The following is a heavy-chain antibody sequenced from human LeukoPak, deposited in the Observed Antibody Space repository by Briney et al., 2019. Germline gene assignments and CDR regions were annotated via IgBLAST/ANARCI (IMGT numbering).Heavy chain of an antibody. CDR1: GYTFTSYD. CDR2: MNPNSGNT. J-gene: IGHJ4*02. V-gene: IGHV1-8*01. Sequence: VASVMVSCKASGYTFTSYDINWVRQATGQGLEWMGWMNPNSGNTGYAQKFQGRVTMTRNTSISTAYMELSSLRSEDTAVYFCARGGYSSGWYVSDYWGQGTLVIVSS. D-gene: IGHD6-19*01. CDR3: ARGGYSSGWYVSDY.